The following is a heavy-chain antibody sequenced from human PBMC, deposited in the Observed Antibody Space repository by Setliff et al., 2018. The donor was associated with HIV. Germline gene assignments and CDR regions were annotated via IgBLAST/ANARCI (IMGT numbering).Heavy chain of an antibody. Sequence: SVKVSCKASGYTFTSYYMHWVRQAPGQGLEWMGIINPGGGSTSYAQKFQGRVTMTRDTSISTAYMELSSLRSEDTAVYYCAKNLGVGEYSASEDAFDIWGQGTMVTVSS. CDR3: AKNLGVGEYSASEDAFDI. D-gene: IGHD1-26*01. CDR1: GYTFTSYY. J-gene: IGHJ3*02. V-gene: IGHV1-46*01. CDR2: INPGGGST.